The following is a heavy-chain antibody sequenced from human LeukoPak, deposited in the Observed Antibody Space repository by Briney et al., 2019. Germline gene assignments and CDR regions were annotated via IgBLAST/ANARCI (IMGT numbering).Heavy chain of an antibody. V-gene: IGHV3-21*01. J-gene: IGHJ4*02. Sequence: GGSLRLSCAASGFTFNSYSMNWVRQAPGKGLEWVSSISSSGTYIYYAGSLKGRFTISRDNAKKSLYLQMNSLRAEDTAVYFCAREWAGPSFDYWGQGTLVTVSS. D-gene: IGHD6-19*01. CDR3: AREWAGPSFDY. CDR1: GFTFNSYS. CDR2: ISSSGTYI.